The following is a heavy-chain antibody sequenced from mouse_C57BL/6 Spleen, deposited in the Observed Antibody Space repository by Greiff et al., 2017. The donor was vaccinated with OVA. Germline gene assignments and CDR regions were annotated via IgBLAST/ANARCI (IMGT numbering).Heavy chain of an antibody. D-gene: IGHD2-4*01. CDR2: IWRGGST. Sequence: VQLVESGPGLVQPSQSLSITCTVSGFSLTSYGVHWVRQSPGKGLEWLGVIWRGGSTDYNAAFMSRLSITQDNSKSQVFFKMNSLQAEDTAIYDGARDYDRDPYAMDYWGQGTSVTVSS. V-gene: IGHV2-5*01. J-gene: IGHJ4*01. CDR3: ARDYDRDPYAMDY. CDR1: GFSLTSYG.